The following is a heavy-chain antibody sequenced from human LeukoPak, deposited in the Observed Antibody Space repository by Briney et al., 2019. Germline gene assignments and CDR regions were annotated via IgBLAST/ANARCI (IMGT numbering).Heavy chain of an antibody. V-gene: IGHV1-8*01. J-gene: IGHJ4*02. CDR3: ARGHDHYYDSSGYPDDY. CDR2: MNPNSGYT. D-gene: IGHD3-22*01. CDR1: GYTFTSYD. Sequence: ASVKVSCKASGYTFTSYDINWVRQATGQGLEWMGWMNPNSGYTGYAQKFQGRVTMTRNTSISTAYMELSSLRSEDTAVYYCARGHDHYYDSSGYPDDYWGQGTLVTVSS.